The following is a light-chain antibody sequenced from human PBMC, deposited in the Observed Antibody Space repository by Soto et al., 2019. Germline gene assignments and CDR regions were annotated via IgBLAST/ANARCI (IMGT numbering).Light chain of an antibody. Sequence: QSVLTQPPSASGTPGQRVTISCSGSSSNIGSNTVNWYQQLPGTAPKLLIYSNNQRPSGVPDRFSGSKSGTSASLAISGLQSEVEADYYCAAWDDSLNGSYVFGTGTKLTVL. CDR2: SNN. CDR1: SSNIGSNT. V-gene: IGLV1-44*01. CDR3: AAWDDSLNGSYV. J-gene: IGLJ1*01.